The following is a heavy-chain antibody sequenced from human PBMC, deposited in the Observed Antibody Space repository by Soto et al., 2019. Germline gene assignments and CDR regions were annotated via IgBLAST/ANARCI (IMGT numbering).Heavy chain of an antibody. Sequence: QPGGSLRLSCVASGFTFDDYAMHWVRQVPGKGLEWVSGISWNSGGIGYADSVKGRFTISRDNAKNSLYLQMNSLRAEDTALYYCAKDLRDPWFGELFYYGMDVWGQGTTVTVSS. V-gene: IGHV3-9*01. CDR3: AKDLRDPWFGELFYYGMDV. CDR2: ISWNSGGI. J-gene: IGHJ6*02. CDR1: GFTFDDYA. D-gene: IGHD3-10*01.